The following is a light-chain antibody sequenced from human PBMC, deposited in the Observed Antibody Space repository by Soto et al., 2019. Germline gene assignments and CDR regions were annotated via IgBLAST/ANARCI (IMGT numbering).Light chain of an antibody. CDR3: QSYDRTLRGYV. J-gene: IGLJ1*01. Sequence: QSVLTQPPSVSGAPGQTVXIXCTGNNSNIGSPYGVHWYQQVPGKAPKLLIYGNDNRPSGVPDRFSGSKSASSASLAITGVQAEDEGDYYCQSYDRTLRGYVFGTGTKLTVL. V-gene: IGLV1-40*01. CDR2: GND. CDR1: NSNIGSPYG.